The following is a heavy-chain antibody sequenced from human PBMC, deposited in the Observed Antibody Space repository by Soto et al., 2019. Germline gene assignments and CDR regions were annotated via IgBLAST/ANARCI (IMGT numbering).Heavy chain of an antibody. J-gene: IGHJ6*03. CDR3: ARHVRVVVVPAATYYYYYMDV. Sequence: SETLSLTCTVSGGSISSYYLSWIRQPPGKGLEWIGYIYYSGSTNYNPSLKSRVTISVDTSKNQFSLKLSSVTAADTAVYYCARHVRVVVVPAATYYYYYMDVWGKGTTVTVSS. V-gene: IGHV4-59*08. CDR1: GGSISSYY. CDR2: IYYSGST. D-gene: IGHD2-2*01.